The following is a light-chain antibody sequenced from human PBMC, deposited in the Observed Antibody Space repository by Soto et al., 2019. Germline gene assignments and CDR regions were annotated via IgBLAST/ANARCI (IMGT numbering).Light chain of an antibody. Sequence: QYALTQPASVSGSPGQSITISCTGTSSDVGGYNFVSWFQQHPGKAPKLMIYEVSNRPSGVSNRFSGSKSGNTASLTISGLQAEDEADYYCSSYTSSSTHNYVFGTGTKVTVL. CDR3: SSYTSSSTHNYV. J-gene: IGLJ1*01. CDR1: SSDVGGYNF. V-gene: IGLV2-14*01. CDR2: EVS.